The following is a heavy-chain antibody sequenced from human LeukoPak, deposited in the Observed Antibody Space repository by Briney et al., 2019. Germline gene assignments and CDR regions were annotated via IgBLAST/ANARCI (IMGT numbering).Heavy chain of an antibody. V-gene: IGHV3-21*01. CDR1: GFTFSSYS. D-gene: IGHD6-13*01. CDR2: ISSSSSYI. CDR3: ASPAFGGQQLDYYYGMDV. J-gene: IGHJ6*02. Sequence: GGSLRLSCAASGFTFSSYSMNWVRQAPGKGPEWVSSISSSSSYIYYADSVKGRFTISRDNAKNSLYLQMNSLRAEDTAVYYCASPAFGGQQLDYYYGMDVWGQGTTVTVSS.